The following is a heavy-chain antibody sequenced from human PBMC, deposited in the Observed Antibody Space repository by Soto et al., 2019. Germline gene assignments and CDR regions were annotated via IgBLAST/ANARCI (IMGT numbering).Heavy chain of an antibody. J-gene: IGHJ4*02. CDR1: GGSISSSSYY. CDR2: IYYSGST. D-gene: IGHD6-19*01. CDR3: ARTYSSGWYVVY. Sequence: QLQLQESGPGLVKPSETLSLTCTVSGGSISSSSYYWGWIRQPPGKGLEWIGSIYYSGSTYYNPSLKSRVTISVDTSKNQFSLKLSSVTAADTAVYYCARTYSSGWYVVYWGQGTLVTVSS. V-gene: IGHV4-39*01.